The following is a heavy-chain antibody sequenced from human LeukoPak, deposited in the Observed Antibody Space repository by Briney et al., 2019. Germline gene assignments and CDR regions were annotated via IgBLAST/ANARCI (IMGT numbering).Heavy chain of an antibody. D-gene: IGHD3-10*01. Sequence: KPSETLSLTCAVYGGSFSGSYWTWIRQPPGKGLEWIGEINHSGSTTCNPSLNNRVTISVDTSKNQFSLKLSSVTAADTAVYYCARPRYGSGSLDSWGQGTLVTVSS. CDR3: ARPRYGSGSLDS. J-gene: IGHJ4*02. CDR1: GGSFSGSY. CDR2: INHSGST. V-gene: IGHV4-34*01.